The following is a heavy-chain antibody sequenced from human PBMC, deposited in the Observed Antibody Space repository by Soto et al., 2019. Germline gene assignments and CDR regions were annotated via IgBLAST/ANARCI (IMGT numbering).Heavy chain of an antibody. CDR3: ARDRRGSVFGPPPRTWYYGMDV. CDR1: GFTVSSNY. V-gene: IGHV3-66*01. CDR2: IYSGGST. Sequence: GSLRLSCAASGFTVSSNYMSWVRQAPGKGLEWVSVIYSGGSTYYADSVKGRFTISRDNSKNTLYLQMNSLRAEDTAVYYCARDRRGSVFGPPPRTWYYGMDVWGQGTTVTVSS. J-gene: IGHJ6*02. D-gene: IGHD2-15*01.